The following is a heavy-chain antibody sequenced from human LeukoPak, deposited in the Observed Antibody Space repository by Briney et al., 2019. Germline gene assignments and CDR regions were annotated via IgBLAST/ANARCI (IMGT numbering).Heavy chain of an antibody. CDR2: IYTSGST. CDR3: ARDRQGPDAFDI. CDR1: GGSISSGSYY. Sequence: SQTLSLTXTVSGGSISSGSYYWSWIRQPAGKGPEWIGRIYTSGSTNYNPSLKSRVTISVDTSKNQFSLKLSSVTAADTAVYYCARDRQGPDAFDIWGQGTMVTVSS. V-gene: IGHV4-61*02. J-gene: IGHJ3*02.